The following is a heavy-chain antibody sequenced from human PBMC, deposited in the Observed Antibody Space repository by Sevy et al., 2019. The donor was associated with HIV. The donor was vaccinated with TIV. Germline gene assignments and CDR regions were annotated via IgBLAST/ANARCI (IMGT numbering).Heavy chain of an antibody. D-gene: IGHD6-13*01. CDR1: GFAFSSHA. Sequence: GGSLRLSCAASGFAFSSHAMHWVRQAPGKGLEWVAVISYEGTGTFYAASVEGRFTISRDNSKNMLSLQINSLRREDTAVYYCARDGGYSIKWYPLYWGHGTLVTVSS. V-gene: IGHV3-30-3*01. CDR2: ISYEGTGT. CDR3: ARDGGYSIKWYPLY. J-gene: IGHJ4*01.